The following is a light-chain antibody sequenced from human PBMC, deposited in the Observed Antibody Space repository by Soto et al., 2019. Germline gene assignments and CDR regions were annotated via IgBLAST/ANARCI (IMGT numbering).Light chain of an antibody. CDR1: RSLIKW. CDR3: QRYNSSLT. V-gene: IGKV1-5*03. J-gene: IGKJ4*01. CDR2: EAS. Sequence: IQNTNGATALTASVANRVTLNCRANRSLIKWLAWYQQKPGKARKLLIYEASTLQSGVPSRFSSSGSRTEFTLTISSQQPDDSVNYYRQRYNSSLTFGGGTKVDI.